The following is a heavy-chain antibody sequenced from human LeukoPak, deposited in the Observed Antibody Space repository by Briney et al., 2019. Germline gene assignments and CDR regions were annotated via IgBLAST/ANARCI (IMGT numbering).Heavy chain of an antibody. V-gene: IGHV1-69*06. CDR1: GGTFSSYA. J-gene: IGHJ6*02. D-gene: IGHD1-26*01. CDR3: ASLKRGNYYYYYGMDV. CDR2: IIPIFGTA. Sequence: GASVKVSCKASGGTFSSYAISWVRQAPGQGLEWMGGIIPIFGTANYAQKFQGRVTITADKSTSTAYMELSSLRSEDTAVYYCASLKRGNYYYYYGMDVWGQGTTVTVSS.